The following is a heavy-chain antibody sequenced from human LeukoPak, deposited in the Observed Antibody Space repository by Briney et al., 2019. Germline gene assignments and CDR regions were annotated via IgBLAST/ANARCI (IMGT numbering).Heavy chain of an antibody. CDR3: ARGGELRYFDWLLWDI. V-gene: IGHV3-74*03. CDR2: IGSDGGST. Sequence: AGGSLRLSCTASGFTFSGYWMNWVRQAPGKGLVWVSRIGSDGGSTTYADSVKGRFTISRDNAKNSLYLQMNSLRAEDTAVYYCARGGELRYFDWLLWDIRGQGTMVTVSS. J-gene: IGHJ3*02. D-gene: IGHD3-9*01. CDR1: GFTFSGYW.